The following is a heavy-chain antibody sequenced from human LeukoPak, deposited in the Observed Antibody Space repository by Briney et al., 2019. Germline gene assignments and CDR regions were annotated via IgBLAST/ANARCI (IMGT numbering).Heavy chain of an antibody. CDR3: ARGGYSASRDFDC. CDR2: IYSGGGT. J-gene: IGHJ4*02. Sequence: GGSLRLSCAASGFTVSSNYMNWVRQAPGKGLEWVSVIYSGGGTYYADSVKGRFTISRDNSKNTLYLQMNSLRAEDTAVYYCARGGYSASRDFDCWGQGTLVTVSS. D-gene: IGHD5-12*01. V-gene: IGHV3-53*01. CDR1: GFTVSSNY.